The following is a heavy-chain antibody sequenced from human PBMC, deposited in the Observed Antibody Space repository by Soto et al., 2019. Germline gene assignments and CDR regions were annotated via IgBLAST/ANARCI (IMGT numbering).Heavy chain of an antibody. Sequence: QVQLVQSGAEVKKPGSSVKVSCKASGGTFSSYTISWVRQAPGQGLEWMGRIIPILGIANYAQKFQGRVTITADKSTSTAYMELTSLSSEDTAVYCCAREGLRWRHWYFDLGGRGTLVTVSS. CDR3: AREGLRWRHWYFDL. J-gene: IGHJ2*01. D-gene: IGHD4-17*01. CDR2: IIPILGIA. CDR1: GGTFSSYT. V-gene: IGHV1-69*08.